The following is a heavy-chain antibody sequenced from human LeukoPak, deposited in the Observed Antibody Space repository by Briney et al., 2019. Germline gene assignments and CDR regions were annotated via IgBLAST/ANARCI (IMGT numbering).Heavy chain of an antibody. CDR2: ISISSSYI. J-gene: IGHJ4*02. CDR1: GFTFSSYS. D-gene: IGHD1-26*01. V-gene: IGHV3-21*01. CDR3: ASSISGTYGVDY. Sequence: PGGSLRLSCAASGFTFSSYSMNWVRQAPGKGLEWVSSISISSSYIYYADSVKGRFTISRDNAKNSLYLQMNSLKAEDTAVYYCASSISGTYGVDYWGQGTLVTVSS.